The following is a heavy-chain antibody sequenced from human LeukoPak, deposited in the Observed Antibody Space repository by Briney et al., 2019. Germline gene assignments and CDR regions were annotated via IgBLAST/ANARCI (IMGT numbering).Heavy chain of an antibody. CDR3: TRLGPLDV. CDR1: GFTFSGSA. Sequence: GGSLRLSCAASGFTFSGSAMHWVRQASGKGLEWVGRIRSKANSYATAYAASVKGRFTISRDDSKNTAYLQINSLKTEDTAVYYCTRLGPLDVWGKGTTVTVSS. CDR2: IRSKANSYAT. J-gene: IGHJ6*04. V-gene: IGHV3-73*01.